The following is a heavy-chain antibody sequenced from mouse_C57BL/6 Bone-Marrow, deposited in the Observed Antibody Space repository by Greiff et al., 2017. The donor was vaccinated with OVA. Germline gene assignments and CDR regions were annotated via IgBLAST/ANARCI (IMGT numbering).Heavy chain of an antibody. J-gene: IGHJ3*01. Sequence: EVKLMESGGGLVQPGESLKLSCESNEYEFPSHDMSWVRKTPEKRLELVAAINSDGGSTYYPDTMERRFIISRDNTKKTLYLQMSSLRSEDTALYYCARTIVTTAWFAYWGQGTLVTVSA. CDR1: EYEFPSHD. V-gene: IGHV5-2*01. D-gene: IGHD2-5*01. CDR2: INSDGGST. CDR3: ARTIVTTAWFAY.